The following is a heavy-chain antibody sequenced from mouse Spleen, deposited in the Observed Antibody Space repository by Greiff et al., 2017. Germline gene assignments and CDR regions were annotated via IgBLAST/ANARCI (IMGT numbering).Heavy chain of an antibody. Sequence: EVKVVESGGGLVKPGGSLKLSCAASGFTFSSYTMSWVRQTPAKRLEWVATISSGGGNTYYPDSVKGRFTISRDNARNTLYLQMSSLRSEDTAMYYCARQGWDGPWFAYWGQGTLVTVSA. CDR3: ARQGWDGPWFAY. CDR2: ISSGGGNT. J-gene: IGHJ3*01. D-gene: IGHD4-1*01. CDR1: GFTFSSYT. V-gene: IGHV5-9*04.